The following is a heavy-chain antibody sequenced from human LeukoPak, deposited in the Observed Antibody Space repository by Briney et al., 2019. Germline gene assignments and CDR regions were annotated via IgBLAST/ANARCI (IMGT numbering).Heavy chain of an antibody. Sequence: PGGSLRLSCAASGFTFSSYWMSWVRQAPGKGLEWVANIKQDGSEKYYVDSVKGRFTISRDNAKNSLYLQMNSLRAEDTAVYYCARVGYSSGWYVGYWGQGTLVTVSS. D-gene: IGHD6-19*01. CDR1: GFTFSSYW. CDR3: ARVGYSSGWYVGY. V-gene: IGHV3-7*01. J-gene: IGHJ4*02. CDR2: IKQDGSEK.